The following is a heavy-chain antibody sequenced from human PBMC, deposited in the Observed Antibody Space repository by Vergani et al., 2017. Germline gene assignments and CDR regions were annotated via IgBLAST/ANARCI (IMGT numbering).Heavy chain of an antibody. Sequence: QVQLVQSGSEVRKPGASVKVSCQVSGYSLTELTIHWVRQAPGKGLEWIGGGLIPFFGARNYAQKFQGRVTISADESKTTAFMELDNLTSDDTAVYYCARGGSGSYLWTGSWGQGTLVTVSS. J-gene: IGHJ5*02. CDR1: GYSLTELT. CDR3: ARGGSGSYLWTGS. CDR2: LIPFFGAR. D-gene: IGHD1-26*01. V-gene: IGHV1-24*01.